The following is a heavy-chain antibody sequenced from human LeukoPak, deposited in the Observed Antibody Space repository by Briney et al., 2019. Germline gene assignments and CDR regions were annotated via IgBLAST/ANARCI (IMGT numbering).Heavy chain of an antibody. V-gene: IGHV4-59*12. D-gene: IGHD3-10*01. CDR1: GGSISSYY. CDR3: ARGKNLDYGSGSYYDAFDI. J-gene: IGHJ3*02. Sequence: SETLSLTCTVSGGSISSYYWSWIRQPPGKGLEGIGYIYYSGSTNYHPSLKSLVTISVDTSKNQFSLKLSSVTAADTAVYYCARGKNLDYGSGSYYDAFDIWGQGTMVTVSS. CDR2: IYYSGST.